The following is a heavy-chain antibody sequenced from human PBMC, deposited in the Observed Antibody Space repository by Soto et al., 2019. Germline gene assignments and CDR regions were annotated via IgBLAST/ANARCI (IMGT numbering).Heavy chain of an antibody. J-gene: IGHJ4*02. CDR2: INHSGST. Sequence: QPPGKGLEWIGYINHSGSTNYNPSLKSRVTISVDTSKNQFSLKLSSVTAADTAVYYCARGPYDSSGYLLSDYWGQGTLVTVSS. D-gene: IGHD3-22*01. CDR3: ARGPYDSSGYLLSDY. V-gene: IGHV4-59*12.